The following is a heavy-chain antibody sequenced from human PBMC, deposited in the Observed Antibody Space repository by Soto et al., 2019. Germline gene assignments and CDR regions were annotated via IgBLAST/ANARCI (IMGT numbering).Heavy chain of an antibody. CDR2: MNPNSGNT. Sequence: ASVKVSCKASGYTFTSYDINWVRQATGQGLEWMGWMNPNSGNTGYAQKFQGRVTMTRNTSISTAYMELSSLRSEDTAVYYCARVPMVRGVIMTYYFDYWGQGTLVTVSS. CDR3: ARVPMVRGVIMTYYFDY. V-gene: IGHV1-8*01. CDR1: GYTFTSYD. D-gene: IGHD3-10*01. J-gene: IGHJ4*02.